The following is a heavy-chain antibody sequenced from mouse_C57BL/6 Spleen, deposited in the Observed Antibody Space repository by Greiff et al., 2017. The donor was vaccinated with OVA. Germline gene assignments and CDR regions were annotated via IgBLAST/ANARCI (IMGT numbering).Heavy chain of an antibody. V-gene: IGHV1-69*01. D-gene: IGHD2-4*01. CDR3: ARKEDYGWYFDV. CDR2: IDPSDSYT. Sequence: QVQLQQSGAELVMPGASVKLSCKASGYTFTSYWMHWVKQRPGQGLEWIGEIDPSDSYTNYNQKFKGKSTLTVDKSSSTAYMQLSSLTSEDSAVYYCARKEDYGWYFDVWGTGTTVTVSS. J-gene: IGHJ1*03. CDR1: GYTFTSYW.